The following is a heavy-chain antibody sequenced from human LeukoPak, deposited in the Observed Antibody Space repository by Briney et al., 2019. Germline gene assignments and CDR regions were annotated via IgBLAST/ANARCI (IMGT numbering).Heavy chain of an antibody. V-gene: IGHV4-59*01. Sequence: SETLSLTCTISGGSLKYYYWNWIRQSPGKGLEWIGYIYYTGSTKYNPSLESRVTISLDTSENQFSLKLSTVTAADTAVYYCAREGRENDSSGYFDYWGQGTLVPV. CDR2: IYYTGST. CDR3: AREGRENDSSGYFDY. D-gene: IGHD3-22*01. CDR1: GGSLKYYY. J-gene: IGHJ4*02.